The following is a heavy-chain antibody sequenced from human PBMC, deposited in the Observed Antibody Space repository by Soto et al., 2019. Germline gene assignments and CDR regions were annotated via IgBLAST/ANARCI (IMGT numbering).Heavy chain of an antibody. CDR3: ASRDPETSVDY. V-gene: IGHV4-4*02. Sequence: SQPLSLTCAVSGGSFTSNNWWTWIRQPPGQGLAWIGEIYRTGSTNYNPSLTSRVTISLDKSENQFSLQVTSLTAADTAVYYCASRDPETSVDYWRQGTWDTVAS. CDR2: IYRTGST. D-gene: IGHD1-26*01. CDR1: GGSFTSNNW. J-gene: IGHJ4*02.